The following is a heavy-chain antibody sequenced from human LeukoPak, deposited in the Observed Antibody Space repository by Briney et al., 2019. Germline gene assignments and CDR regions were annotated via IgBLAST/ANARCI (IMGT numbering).Heavy chain of an antibody. J-gene: IGHJ4*02. D-gene: IGHD6-19*01. Sequence: ASVKVSCKASGYTFTDYYMHWVRQAPGQGLEWMGWINPNSGGTNYAQKFQGRVTMTRDTSTSTVYMELSSLRSEDTAVYYCARDVGAVAAQGYFDYWGQGTLVTVSS. CDR2: INPNSGGT. CDR3: ARDVGAVAAQGYFDY. V-gene: IGHV1-2*02. CDR1: GYTFTDYY.